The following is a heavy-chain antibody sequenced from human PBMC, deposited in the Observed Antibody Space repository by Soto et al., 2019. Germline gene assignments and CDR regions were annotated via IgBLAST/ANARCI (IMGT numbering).Heavy chain of an antibody. D-gene: IGHD3-16*01. V-gene: IGHV1-2*02. J-gene: IGHJ4*02. CDR3: ARDIGFDYVN. CDR1: GYTFTVYY. Sequence: ASVKVSCKASGYTFTVYYMHWVRQAPGQGLEWMGWINPKSGGTMYPQKFQGRVTMTWDTSISTAYLSAEDTGVYFCARDIGFDYVNWGQGTLVTVSS. CDR2: INPKSGGT.